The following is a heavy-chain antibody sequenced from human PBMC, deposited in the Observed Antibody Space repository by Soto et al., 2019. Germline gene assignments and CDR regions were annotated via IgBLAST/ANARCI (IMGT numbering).Heavy chain of an antibody. V-gene: IGHV1-69*01. CDR1: GGTFGRYA. J-gene: IGHJ4*02. CDR3: ARGTDIILVYFDY. D-gene: IGHD3-9*01. Sequence: SVKRYCKASGGTFGRYAISWVRQDPGQGLEWMGGIIPIFGTANYAQKFQGRVTITADESTSTAYMELSSLRSEDTAVYYCARGTDIILVYFDYWGQGTLVTVSS. CDR2: IIPIFGTA.